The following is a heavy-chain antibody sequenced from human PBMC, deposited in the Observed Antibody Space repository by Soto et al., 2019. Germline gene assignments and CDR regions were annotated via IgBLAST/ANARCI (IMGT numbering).Heavy chain of an antibody. Sequence: ASVKVSCKASGYTFTSYDINWVRQATGQGLEWMGWMNPNSGNTGYAQKFQGRVTMTRNISISTAYMELSSLRSEDTAVYYCARGGSELRFLEWWGAGYYYMDVWGKGTTVTVSS. D-gene: IGHD3-3*01. CDR1: GYTFTSYD. CDR3: ARGGSELRFLEWWGAGYYYMDV. V-gene: IGHV1-8*01. J-gene: IGHJ6*03. CDR2: MNPNSGNT.